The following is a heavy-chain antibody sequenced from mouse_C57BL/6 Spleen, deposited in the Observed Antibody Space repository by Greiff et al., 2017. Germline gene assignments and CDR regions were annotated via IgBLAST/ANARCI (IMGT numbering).Heavy chain of an antibody. D-gene: IGHD4-1*01. CDR2: IYPGSGNT. J-gene: IGHJ1*03. V-gene: IGHV1-76*01. CDR3: ARDLGHWYFDV. CDR1: GYTFTDYY. Sequence: QVQLQQSGAELVRPGASVKLSCKASGYTFTDYYINWVKQRPGQGLEWIARIYPGSGNTYYNEKFKGKATLTAEKSSSTAYMQLSSLTSEDSAVYFCARDLGHWYFDVWGTGTTVTVSS.